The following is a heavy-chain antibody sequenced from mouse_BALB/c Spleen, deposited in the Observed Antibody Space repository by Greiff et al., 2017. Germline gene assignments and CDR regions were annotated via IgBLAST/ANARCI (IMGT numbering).Heavy chain of an antibody. Sequence: EVQLQESGPGLVKPSQSLSLTCSVTGYSITSGYYWNWIRQFPGNKLEWMGYISYDGSNNYNPSLKNRISITRDTSKNQFFLKLNSVTTEDTATYYCAREAARAPAWFAYWGQGTLVTVSA. CDR3: AREAARAPAWFAY. CDR1: GYSITSGYY. V-gene: IGHV3-6*02. CDR2: ISYDGSN. D-gene: IGHD3-1*01. J-gene: IGHJ3*01.